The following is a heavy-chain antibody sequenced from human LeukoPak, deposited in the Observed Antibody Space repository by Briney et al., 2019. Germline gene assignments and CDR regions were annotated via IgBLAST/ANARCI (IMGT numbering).Heavy chain of an antibody. CDR3: ARVSSIVVVPAAIDL. CDR2: IYTSGGT. D-gene: IGHD2-2*01. CDR1: GGSISSGSYY. Sequence: SETLSLTCTVSGGSISSGSYYWSWIRQPAGKGLEWIGRIYTSGGTNYNPSLKSRVTISVDTSKNQFSLKLSSVTAADTAVCYCARVSSIVVVPAAIDLWGRGTLVTVSS. V-gene: IGHV4-61*02. J-gene: IGHJ2*01.